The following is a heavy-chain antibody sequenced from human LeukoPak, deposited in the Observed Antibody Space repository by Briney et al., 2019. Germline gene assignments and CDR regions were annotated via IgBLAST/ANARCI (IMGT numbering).Heavy chain of an antibody. D-gene: IGHD6-19*01. CDR3: ASITVAGSPTFDY. J-gene: IGHJ4*02. V-gene: IGHV4-39*01. CDR2: IYYSGST. Sequence: SETLSLTCTVSGGSISSSIYYWGWIRQPPGKGLEWIGSIYYSGSTYYNPSLKSRVTISVDTSKNQFSLKLSSVTAADTAVYYCASITVAGSPTFDYWGQGTLVTVSS. CDR1: GGSISSSIYY.